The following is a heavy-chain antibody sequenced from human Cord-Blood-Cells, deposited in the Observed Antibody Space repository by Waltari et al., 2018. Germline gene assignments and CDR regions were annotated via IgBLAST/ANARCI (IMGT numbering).Heavy chain of an antibody. Sequence: QVQLVQSGAEVKKPGASVKVSCKASGYTFTSYGISWVRQAPGKGLEWMGWISAYNGNTNYAQRLQGKVTMTTDTSTSTGYMELRSLRSDDTAVYYCAREPTKTGNDAFDIWGQGTMVTVSS. CDR2: ISAYNGNT. J-gene: IGHJ3*02. CDR1: GYTFTSYG. CDR3: AREPTKTGNDAFDI. V-gene: IGHV1-18*01. D-gene: IGHD7-27*01.